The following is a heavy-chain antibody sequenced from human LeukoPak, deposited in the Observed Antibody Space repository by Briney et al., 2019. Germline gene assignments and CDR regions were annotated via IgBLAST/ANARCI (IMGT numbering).Heavy chain of an antibody. J-gene: IGHJ3*02. CDR3: ARDAIQLLAFDI. Sequence: PGGSLRLSCAASGFTFSSYSMNWVRQAPGKGLEWVSSISSSSSYIYYADSVKGRFTISRDNAKNSLYPQMNSLRAEDTAVYYCARDAIQLLAFDIWGQGTMVTVSS. CDR2: ISSSSSYI. D-gene: IGHD5-18*01. V-gene: IGHV3-21*01. CDR1: GFTFSSYS.